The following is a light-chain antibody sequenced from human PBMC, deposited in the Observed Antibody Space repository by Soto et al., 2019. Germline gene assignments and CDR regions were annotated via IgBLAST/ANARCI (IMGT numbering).Light chain of an antibody. J-gene: IGLJ1*01. CDR3: SSYAETNPYV. Sequence: QSVLTQPPSASGSPGQSVTISCTGTSSDVGTYNFVSWYQQHPGKAPKLMVYEVSMRPSGVPDRFSGSKSGNTASLTVSGLQAEDEADYFCSSYAETNPYVFGTGTKVTV. V-gene: IGLV2-8*01. CDR1: SSDVGTYNF. CDR2: EVS.